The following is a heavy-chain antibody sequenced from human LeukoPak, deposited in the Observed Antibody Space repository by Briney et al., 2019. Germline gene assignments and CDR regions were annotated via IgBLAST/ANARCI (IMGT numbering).Heavy chain of an antibody. Sequence: GGSLRLSCSASGFTFSSYWMTWVRQAPGKGLEWVANIKQDGSEKHCMDSVKGRFTISRDNAKNSLYLQMNSLRAEDTAVYYCARVISAYCSGGSCWGAFDIWGQGTMVTVSS. CDR2: IKQDGSEK. CDR3: ARVISAYCSGGSCWGAFDI. V-gene: IGHV3-7*03. J-gene: IGHJ3*02. CDR1: GFTFSSYW. D-gene: IGHD2-15*01.